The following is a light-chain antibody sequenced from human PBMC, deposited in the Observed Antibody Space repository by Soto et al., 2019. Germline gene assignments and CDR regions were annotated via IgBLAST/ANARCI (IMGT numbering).Light chain of an antibody. V-gene: IGKV3-20*01. CDR3: QQYSSAPDT. J-gene: IGKJ5*01. Sequence: ETVLTQSPGTLSLSAGERAILSCRASQSVNSQFLAWYQQKPGQAPRLLIYGASNRATGIPDRSSASGSGTDFTLIITKLEPEDIAVYYCQQYSSAPDTFGQGTRLEI. CDR1: QSVNSQF. CDR2: GAS.